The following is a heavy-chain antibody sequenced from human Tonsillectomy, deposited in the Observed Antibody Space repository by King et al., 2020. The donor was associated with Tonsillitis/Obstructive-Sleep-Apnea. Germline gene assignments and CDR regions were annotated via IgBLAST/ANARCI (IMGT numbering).Heavy chain of an antibody. J-gene: IGHJ5*02. V-gene: IGHV4-59*08. CDR3: AGTGAIGNWFDP. CDR2: IYYSGST. CDR1: GCSISSYY. Sequence: QLQESGPGLVKPSETLSLTCTVSGCSISSYYWSWIRQPPGKGLEWIGYIYYSGSTNYNPSLKSRVTISIDTSKNQFSLKLTSVTAADTAVYYCAGTGAIGNWFDPCGQGTLVTVSS. D-gene: IGHD2-2*02.